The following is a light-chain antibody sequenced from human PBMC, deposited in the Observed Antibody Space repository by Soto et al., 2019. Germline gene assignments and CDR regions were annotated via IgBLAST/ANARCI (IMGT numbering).Light chain of an antibody. J-gene: IGKJ1*01. CDR3: QQYHTYWT. V-gene: IGKV1-5*03. CDR1: QSISTW. CDR2: KAS. Sequence: DIQMTQSPSTLSASVGDRVTITCRASQSISTWLAWYQQKPGKAPKLLIYKASNLESEVPSRFSGSGSGTEFTLTISSLQPDDFATYYCQQYHTYWTFGQGTKVDIK.